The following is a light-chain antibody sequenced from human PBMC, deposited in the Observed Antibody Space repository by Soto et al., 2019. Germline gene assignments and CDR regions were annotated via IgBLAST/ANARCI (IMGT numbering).Light chain of an antibody. CDR3: QQAKSFPRS. CDR2: LAS. J-gene: IGKJ1*01. V-gene: IGKV1-12*01. CDR1: RDVSRW. Sequence: DIQMTQSPSSLSAAVGDRVTITCRAARDVSRWLAWYQHRPGEAPKLLIYLASTLQSGVPSRFSGSGSGTEFNLTISGLQTEDFATYYCQQAKSFPRSFGQGTKVDIK.